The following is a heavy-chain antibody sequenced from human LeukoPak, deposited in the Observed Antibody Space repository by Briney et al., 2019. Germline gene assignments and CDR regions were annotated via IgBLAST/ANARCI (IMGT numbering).Heavy chain of an antibody. CDR2: ISSSTSYI. CDR3: AKDRWVVTTRGFDY. J-gene: IGHJ4*02. D-gene: IGHD3-22*01. Sequence: GGSLRLSCAASGFTFSSYSMNWVRQAPGKGLEWVSSISSSTSYIYYADSVKGRFTISRDNSKNTLYLQMNSLRAEDTAVYYCAKDRWVVTTRGFDYWGQGTLVTVSS. CDR1: GFTFSSYS. V-gene: IGHV3-21*04.